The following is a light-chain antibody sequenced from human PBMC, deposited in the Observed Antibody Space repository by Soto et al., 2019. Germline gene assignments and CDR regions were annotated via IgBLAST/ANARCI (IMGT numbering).Light chain of an antibody. V-gene: IGKV1-5*03. J-gene: IGKJ1*01. CDR2: KTS. CDR3: QYYKYYCWT. Sequence: DIQLTQSPSTLSASVGDRVTITCRASQSISSWLAWYQQKPGKAPNLLIYKTSNLESGVPSRFSGRGSGKDCNLTISSLQPDDFATYYCQYYKYYCWTFGKGTKVEIK. CDR1: QSISSW.